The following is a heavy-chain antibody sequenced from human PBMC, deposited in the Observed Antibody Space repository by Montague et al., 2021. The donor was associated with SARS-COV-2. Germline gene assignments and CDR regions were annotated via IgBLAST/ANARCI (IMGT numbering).Heavy chain of an antibody. CDR2: VFYSGST. D-gene: IGHD2/OR15-2a*01. V-gene: IGHV4-59*01. CDR1: GGSINSNY. CDR3: ARGIYGAGVMDV. Sequence: SETLSLTCTVSGGSINSNYWSWIRQPPGKGLEWIGNVFYSGSTNYSPSLKSRVTISVDTSKSQFSLKPSSVTAADTAVYYCARGIYGAGVMDVWGQGTTVSVSS. J-gene: IGHJ6*02.